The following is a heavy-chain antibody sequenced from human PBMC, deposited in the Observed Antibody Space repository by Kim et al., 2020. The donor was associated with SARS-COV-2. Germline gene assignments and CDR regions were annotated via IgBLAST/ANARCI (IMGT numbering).Heavy chain of an antibody. CDR2: INTNTGNP. Sequence: ASVKVSCKASGYTFTSYAMNWVRQAPGQGLEWMGWINTNTGNPTYAQGFTGRFVFSLDTSVSTAYLQISSLKAEDTAVYYCARTARYSGSYPPRFDYWGQGTLVTVSS. J-gene: IGHJ4*02. D-gene: IGHD1-26*01. V-gene: IGHV7-4-1*02. CDR3: ARTARYSGSYPPRFDY. CDR1: GYTFTSYA.